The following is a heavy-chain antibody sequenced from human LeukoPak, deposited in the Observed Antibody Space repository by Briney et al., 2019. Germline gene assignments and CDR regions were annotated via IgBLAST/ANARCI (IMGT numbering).Heavy chain of an antibody. CDR2: INAGIGNT. CDR3: ARLRSTVVTVYDAFDI. D-gene: IGHD4-23*01. J-gene: IGHJ3*02. Sequence: ASVKVSCKASRYTFTSYAMHWVRQAPGQRLEWMGWINAGIGNTKYSQKFQGRVTITRDTSASTAYMELSSLRSEDTAVYYCARLRSTVVTVYDAFDIWGQGTMVTVSS. CDR1: RYTFTSYA. V-gene: IGHV1-3*01.